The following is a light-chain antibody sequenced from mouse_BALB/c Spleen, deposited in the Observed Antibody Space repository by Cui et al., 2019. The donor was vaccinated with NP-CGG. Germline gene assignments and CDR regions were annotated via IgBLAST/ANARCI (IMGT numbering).Light chain of an antibody. J-gene: IGLJ1*01. CDR3: ALWYSNHWV. V-gene: IGLV1*01. CDR2: GTN. Sequence: QAVVTHESAPTTSPGETVTLTCRSSTGSVTTSNYANWVQEKPDHFFTGLIGGTNNRAPGVPARFSGSLIGDKAALTITGAQTEDEAIYFCALWYSNHWVFGGGTKLTVL. CDR1: TGSVTTSNY.